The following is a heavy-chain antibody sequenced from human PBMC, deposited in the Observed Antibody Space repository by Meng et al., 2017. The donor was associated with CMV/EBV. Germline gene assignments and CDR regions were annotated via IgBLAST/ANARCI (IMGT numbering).Heavy chain of an antibody. CDR3: AREAEGGSYYFDY. D-gene: IGHD1-26*01. V-gene: IGHV3-7*01. Sequence: GESLKISCGAPGFTFSSYWMSWVRQAPGTGLEWVANIKKDGSYKYYVDSVKGRFTISRDNAKSSLYLQMNSLRADDTAVYYCAREAEGGSYYFDYWGQGTLVTVSS. CDR1: GFTFSSYW. J-gene: IGHJ4*02. CDR2: IKKDGSYK.